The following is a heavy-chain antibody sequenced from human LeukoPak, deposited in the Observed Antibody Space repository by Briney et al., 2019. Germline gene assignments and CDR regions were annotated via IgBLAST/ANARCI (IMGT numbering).Heavy chain of an antibody. CDR1: GHTLTQLS. J-gene: IGHJ4*02. Sequence: ASVNVSCKVSGHTLTQLSMHWVRQATGQGLEWMGWMNPNSGNTGYAQKFQGRVTITRNTSISTAYMELSSLRSEDTAVYYCARAPIAVAGRGFDYWGQGTLVTVSS. CDR3: ARAPIAVAGRGFDY. D-gene: IGHD6-19*01. CDR2: MNPNSGNT. V-gene: IGHV1-8*03.